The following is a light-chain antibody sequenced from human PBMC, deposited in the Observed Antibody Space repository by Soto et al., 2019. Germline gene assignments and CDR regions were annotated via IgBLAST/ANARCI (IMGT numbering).Light chain of an antibody. V-gene: IGLV2-8*01. J-gene: IGLJ1*01. CDR2: EVT. Sequence: QSVLTQPPSASGSPGQSVTISCTGTSGDVGGYDYVSWYQQHPGKAPKLMIYEVTKRPLGVPDRFSGSKSGNTASLTVSGTQAQDQAHYSSSSYAGSENPYVFGTGTKVTV. CDR1: SGDVGGYDY. CDR3: SSYAGSENPYV.